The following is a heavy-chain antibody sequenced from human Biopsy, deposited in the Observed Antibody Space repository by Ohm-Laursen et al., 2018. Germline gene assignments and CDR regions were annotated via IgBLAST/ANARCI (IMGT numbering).Heavy chain of an antibody. CDR1: GFTFSSYS. D-gene: IGHD1/OR15-1a*01. CDR3: ARGRTGG. V-gene: IGHV3-48*01. Sequence: SLRLSCAAPGFTFSSYSMNRVRQAPGKGLEWVSFISSGSSPIYYADSVKGRFTISRDDAKNSLYLQMNSLRAEDTAVYYCARGRTGGWGQGTLVTVSS. CDR2: ISSGSSPI. J-gene: IGHJ4*02.